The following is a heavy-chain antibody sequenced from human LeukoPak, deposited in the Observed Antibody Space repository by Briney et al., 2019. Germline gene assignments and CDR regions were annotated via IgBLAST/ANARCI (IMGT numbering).Heavy chain of an antibody. CDR3: AREAYCSGGSCYGPVYYYYYGMDV. J-gene: IGHJ6*02. CDR1: GGSISSGGYS. CDR2: INHSGST. Sequence: PSETLSLTCAVSGGSISSGGYSWSWIRQPPGKGLEWIGEINHSGSTNYNPSLKSRVTISVDTSKNQFSLKLSSVTAADTAVYYCAREAYCSGGSCYGPVYYYYYGMDVWGQGTTVTVSS. D-gene: IGHD2-15*01. V-gene: IGHV4-34*01.